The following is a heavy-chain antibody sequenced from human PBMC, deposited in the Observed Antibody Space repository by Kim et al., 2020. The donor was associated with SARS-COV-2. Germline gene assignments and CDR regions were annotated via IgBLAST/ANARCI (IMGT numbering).Heavy chain of an antibody. CDR2: IYYSGST. CDR1: GGSISSSSYY. Sequence: SETLSLTCTVSGGSISSSSYYWGWFRQPPGKGLEWIGSIYYSGSTYYNPSLKSRVTISVDTPKNQVSLKLSSVTAADTAVYYCASILDYSGSYVWDYWGQGILVTVSS. D-gene: IGHD1-26*01. CDR3: ASILDYSGSYVWDY. J-gene: IGHJ4*02. V-gene: IGHV4-39*07.